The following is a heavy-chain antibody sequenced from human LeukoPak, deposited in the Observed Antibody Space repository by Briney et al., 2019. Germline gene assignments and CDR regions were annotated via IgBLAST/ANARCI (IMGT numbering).Heavy chain of an antibody. CDR3: TTTYSGSPYYYYMDV. CDR2: IKSKTDGGTT. D-gene: IGHD1-26*01. Sequence: PGGSLRLSCAASGFTFSSYSMNWVRQAPGKGLEWVGRIKSKTDGGTTDYAAPVKGRFTISRDDSKNTLYLQMNSLKTEDTAVYYCTTTYSGSPYYYYMDVWGKGTTVTVSS. V-gene: IGHV3-15*01. CDR1: GFTFSSYS. J-gene: IGHJ6*03.